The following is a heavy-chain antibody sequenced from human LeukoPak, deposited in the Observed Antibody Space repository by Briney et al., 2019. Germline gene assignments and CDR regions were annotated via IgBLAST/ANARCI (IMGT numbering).Heavy chain of an antibody. D-gene: IGHD3-10*01. Sequence: PSETLSLTCTVSGGSISSSSYYWGWIRQPPGKGLEWVANIKQDGSEKYYGGSVKGRFTISRDNAKNSLSLQMNSLRAEDTAVYYCARPLMYYYGSETYFWFDPWGQGTLVTVSS. CDR3: ARPLMYYYGSETYFWFDP. CDR1: GGSISSSSYY. J-gene: IGHJ5*02. V-gene: IGHV3-7*01. CDR2: IKQDGSEK.